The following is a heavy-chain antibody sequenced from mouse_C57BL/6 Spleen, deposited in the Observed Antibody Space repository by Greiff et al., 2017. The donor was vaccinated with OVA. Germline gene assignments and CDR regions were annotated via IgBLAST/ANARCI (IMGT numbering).Heavy chain of an antibody. CDR1: GFTFTDYY. Sequence: EVQRVESGGGLVQPGGSLSLSCAASGFTFTDYYMSWVRQPPGTALEWLGFIRNKANGYTTEYSASVQGRFTISRDNSQSILYLLMNALRAEDSATYYCASLWDSWYFDVWGTGTTVTVSS. CDR2: IRNKANGYTT. D-gene: IGHD4-1*01. V-gene: IGHV7-3*01. J-gene: IGHJ1*03. CDR3: ASLWDSWYFDV.